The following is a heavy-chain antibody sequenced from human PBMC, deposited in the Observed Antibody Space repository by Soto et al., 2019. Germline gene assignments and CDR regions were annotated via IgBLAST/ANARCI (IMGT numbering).Heavy chain of an antibody. J-gene: IGHJ4*02. Sequence: EVQLVESGGGLVQPGRSLRLSCAASGFTFDDYAMHWVRQAPGKGLEWVSGISWNSGSIGYADSVKGRFTISRDNAKNSLYLQMNSLRAEDTALYYCAKDIAAEGNYFGYWGQGTLVTVSS. D-gene: IGHD6-13*01. CDR1: GFTFDDYA. V-gene: IGHV3-9*01. CDR3: AKDIAAEGNYFGY. CDR2: ISWNSGSI.